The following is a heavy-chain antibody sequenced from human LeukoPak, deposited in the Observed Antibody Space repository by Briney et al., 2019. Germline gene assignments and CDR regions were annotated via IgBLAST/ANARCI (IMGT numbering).Heavy chain of an antibody. V-gene: IGHV1-8*01. D-gene: IGHD3-9*01. CDR2: MKTNRGNT. CDR3: ARVSILTGYPY. J-gene: IGHJ4*02. Sequence: ASVNVSCQASLYTLTRYDINWVRQATGQGREWMGWMKTNRGNTGYAQTFHGRVTIPRNTSISTAYMELSSLRSEDTAVYYCARVSILTGYPYWGEGTLVTVSS. CDR1: LYTLTRYD.